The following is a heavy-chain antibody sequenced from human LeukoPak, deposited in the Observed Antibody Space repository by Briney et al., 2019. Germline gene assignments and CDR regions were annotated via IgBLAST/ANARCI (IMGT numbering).Heavy chain of an antibody. CDR1: GGSISNYY. CDR2: AYYSGST. D-gene: IGHD6-19*01. V-gene: IGHV4-59*08. J-gene: IGHJ5*02. CDR3: ARNAAVATSRSWFDP. Sequence: SETLSLTCTVSGGSISNYYWSWIRQPPGKGLEWIGYAYYSGSTNYNPPLESRVTMSVDMSKNKFTLKLSSVTAADTAVYYCARNAAVATSRSWFDPWGQGSLVTVSS.